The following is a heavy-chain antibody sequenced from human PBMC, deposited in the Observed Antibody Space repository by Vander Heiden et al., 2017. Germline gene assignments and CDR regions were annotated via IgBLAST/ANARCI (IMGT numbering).Heavy chain of an antibody. CDR2: ISWNSGSI. CDR3: AKDNGNLRSSYGMDV. J-gene: IGHJ6*02. V-gene: IGHV3-9*01. CDR1: GFTFDDYA. D-gene: IGHD3-3*01. Sequence: EVQLVESGGGLVQPGRSLRLSCAASGFTFDDYAVHWVRQAPGKGLEWVSGISWNSGSIGYADSVKGRFTISRDNAKNSLYLQMNSLRAEDTALYYCAKDNGNLRSSYGMDVWGQGTTVTVSS.